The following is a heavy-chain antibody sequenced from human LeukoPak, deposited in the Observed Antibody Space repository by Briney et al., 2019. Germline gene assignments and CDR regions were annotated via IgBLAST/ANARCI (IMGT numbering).Heavy chain of an antibody. CDR1: GFTFSRNW. V-gene: IGHV3-7*03. CDR2: IKQDGSEK. CDR3: VKDVGGTSFFDY. J-gene: IGHJ4*02. Sequence: GGSLRLSCAASGFTFSRNWMSWVRQAPGKGLEWVANIKQDGSEKYYVDSVKGRFTISRDNSKNTLNLQMNSLRAEDSAVYYCVKDVGGTSFFDYWGQGTLVTVSS. D-gene: IGHD1-7*01.